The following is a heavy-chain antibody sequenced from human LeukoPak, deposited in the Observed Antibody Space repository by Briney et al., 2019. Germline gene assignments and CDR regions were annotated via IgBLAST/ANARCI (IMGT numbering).Heavy chain of an antibody. CDR1: GYTFTSYG. Sequence: ASVKVSCKASGYTFTSYGISWVRQAPGQGLEWMGWISAYNGNTNYAQKLQGRVTMTTDTSTSTAYMELSSLRSEDTAVYYCARRAPSIAAAGTKKYYFDYWGQGTLVTVSS. J-gene: IGHJ4*02. D-gene: IGHD6-13*01. CDR3: ARRAPSIAAAGTKKYYFDY. CDR2: ISAYNGNT. V-gene: IGHV1-18*01.